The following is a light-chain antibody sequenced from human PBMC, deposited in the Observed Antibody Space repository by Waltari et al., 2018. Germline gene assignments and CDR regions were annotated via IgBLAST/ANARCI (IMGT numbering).Light chain of an antibody. CDR1: KLGNTF. CDR3: LAWDSSTAWT. J-gene: IGLJ1*01. CDR2: QDK. Sequence: SYDLTQPPSVSVSPGQTASITCSGNKLGNTFASWYQQRPGQSPVLFIYQDKKRPSGIPGRFSGSNSGYTATLTISGALPMDEADYYCLAWDSSTAWTFGTGTRVTVL. V-gene: IGLV3-1*01.